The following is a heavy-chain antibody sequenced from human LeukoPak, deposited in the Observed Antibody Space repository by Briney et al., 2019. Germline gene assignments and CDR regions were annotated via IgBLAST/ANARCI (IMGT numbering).Heavy chain of an antibody. CDR2: IYHDRST. J-gene: IGHJ5*02. V-gene: IGHV4-39*01. CDR3: ARRAHVGEPAA. Sequence: SETLSLTCAVSGGSLSSSSYYWAWIRQPPGKGLEWIGSIYHDRSTYSHPSLEGRVTISVDTSKNQFSLKLTSVTAADTAMYHCARRAHVGEPAAWGQGTLVTVSS. CDR1: GGSLSSSSYY. D-gene: IGHD2-15*01.